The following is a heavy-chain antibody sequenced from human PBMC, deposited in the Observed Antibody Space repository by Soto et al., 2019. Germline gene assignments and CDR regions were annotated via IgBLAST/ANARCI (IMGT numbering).Heavy chain of an antibody. D-gene: IGHD6-13*01. CDR1: GYTFTSYG. CDR2: MNPNSGNT. CDR3: ARERSAAGTGWFDP. J-gene: IGHJ5*02. V-gene: IGHV1-8*02. Sequence: ASVKVSCKASGYTFTSYGISWVRQAPGQGLEWMGWMNPNSGNTGYAQKFQGRVTMTRNTSISTAYMELSSLRYEDTAVYYCARERSAAGTGWFDPWGQGTLVTVSS.